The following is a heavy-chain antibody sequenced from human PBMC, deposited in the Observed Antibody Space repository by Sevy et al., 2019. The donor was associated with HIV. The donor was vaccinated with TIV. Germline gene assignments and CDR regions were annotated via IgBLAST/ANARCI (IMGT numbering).Heavy chain of an antibody. CDR3: AKAWLQWPSDY. D-gene: IGHD5-12*01. Sequence: GGSLRLSCAASGFTFSSYAMAWVRQAPGKGLEWVSSISGAGGTAKYADSVKGRFTTSRDNSKNTLYLQMNDMRADDTAVYYCAKAWLQWPSDYWGQGTLVTVSS. V-gene: IGHV3-23*01. CDR2: ISGAGGTA. J-gene: IGHJ4*02. CDR1: GFTFSSYA.